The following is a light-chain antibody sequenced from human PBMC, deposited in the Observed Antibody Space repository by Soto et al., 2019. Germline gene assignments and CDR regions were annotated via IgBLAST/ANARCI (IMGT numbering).Light chain of an antibody. CDR3: FSYTTSSTYV. V-gene: IGLV2-14*03. CDR2: DVS. J-gene: IGLJ1*01. Sequence: QSVLTQPASVSGSPGQSITISCTGTSSDVGAYNYVSWYQQLPGKAPKLMIYDVSNRPSGVSNRFSGSKSCNTASLTISGLQAEDETDYYCFSYTTSSTYVFGTGTKVTVL. CDR1: SSDVGAYNY.